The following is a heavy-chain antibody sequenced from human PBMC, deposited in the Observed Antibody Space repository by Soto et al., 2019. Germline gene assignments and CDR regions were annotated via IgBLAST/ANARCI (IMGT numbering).Heavy chain of an antibody. CDR3: ARVSNRLEQQLVGSY. CDR1: GYTFTSYG. J-gene: IGHJ4*02. D-gene: IGHD6-13*01. CDR2: ISAYNGNT. Sequence: QIQLVQSGAEVKKPGASVKVSCKASGYTFTSYGISWVRQAPGQGLEWMGWISAYNGNTNYAQKLQGRVTMTTDTSTSTAYMELRSLRSDDTAVYYCARVSNRLEQQLVGSYWGQGTLVTVSS. V-gene: IGHV1-18*01.